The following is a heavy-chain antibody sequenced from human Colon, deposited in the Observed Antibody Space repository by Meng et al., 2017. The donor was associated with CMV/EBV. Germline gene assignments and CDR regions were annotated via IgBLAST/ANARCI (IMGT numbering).Heavy chain of an antibody. V-gene: IGHV1-2*02. Sequence: VQLGQSEAEEKTPGATVKYSCKPYGNPVSDSHRHWVRQAPGQGLEWMGWINPNSGATDYAQKFQGRFTMTRDTSITTVYMELSSLRSDDTAVYYCARDPSGSRVPFDYWGQGSLVTVSS. D-gene: IGHD1-26*01. CDR3: ARDPSGSRVPFDY. J-gene: IGHJ4*02. CDR2: INPNSGAT. CDR1: GNPVSDSH.